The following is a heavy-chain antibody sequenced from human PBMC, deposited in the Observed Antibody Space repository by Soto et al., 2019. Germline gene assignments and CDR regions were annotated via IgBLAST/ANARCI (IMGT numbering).Heavy chain of an antibody. CDR1: GYTFNTYA. CDR3: ARTVEYDSIPYDSAAF. D-gene: IGHD2-21*01. CDR2: ISGYNGNT. Sequence: QVPLVQSGAEVKKPGASVKVSCKASGYTFNTYAITWVRQAPGQGLEWMGWISGYNGNTNYAQTLQGRGTMTTDTSTSTAYLELRSLRSDDTAVYYCARTVEYDSIPYDSAAFWGQGTLVTVSS. V-gene: IGHV1-18*01. J-gene: IGHJ4*01.